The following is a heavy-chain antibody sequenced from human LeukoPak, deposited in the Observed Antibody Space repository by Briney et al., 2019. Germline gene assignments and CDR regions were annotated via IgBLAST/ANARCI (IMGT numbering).Heavy chain of an antibody. CDR1: GFTFDDYD. J-gene: IGHJ4*02. V-gene: IGHV3-9*01. CDR3: AKSEMATIPPAY. CDR2: ISWNSGSI. D-gene: IGHD5-24*01. Sequence: GGSLRLSCAASGFTFDDYDMHWVRQAPGKGLEWVSGISWNSGSIGYADSVKGRFTISRDNAKNSLYLQMNSLRAEDTALYYCAKSEMATIPPAYWGQGTLVTVSS.